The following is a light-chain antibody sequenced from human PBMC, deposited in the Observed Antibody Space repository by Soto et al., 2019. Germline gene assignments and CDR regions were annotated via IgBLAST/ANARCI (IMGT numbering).Light chain of an antibody. V-gene: IGKV3-11*01. Sequence: EIVLTQSPATLSLSPGERATLSCRASQSVSSYLAWYQQKPGQAPRLLIYDASNRATGIPARFSGSGSGTDFTLTISSLEPEDFAVYYCQQRSNWPVTFGQGTRVVIK. CDR1: QSVSSY. CDR3: QQRSNWPVT. J-gene: IGKJ1*01. CDR2: DAS.